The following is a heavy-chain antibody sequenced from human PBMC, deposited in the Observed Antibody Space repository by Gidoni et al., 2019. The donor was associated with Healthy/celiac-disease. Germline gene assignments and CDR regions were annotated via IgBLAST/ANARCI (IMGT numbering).Heavy chain of an antibody. J-gene: IGHJ6*02. CDR1: GGSIRSGGYS. D-gene: IGHD2-2*01. CDR2: IYHSGST. Sequence: QLQLQESGSGLVKPSQTLSLTCAGSGGSIRSGGYSWSWIRQPPGKGLEWLGYIYHSGSTYYNPSLKSRVTISVDRSKNQFSLKLSCVTAADTAVYYCARGMKYGTLGYGMDVWGQVTTVTVSS. CDR3: ARGMKYGTLGYGMDV. V-gene: IGHV4-30-2*01.